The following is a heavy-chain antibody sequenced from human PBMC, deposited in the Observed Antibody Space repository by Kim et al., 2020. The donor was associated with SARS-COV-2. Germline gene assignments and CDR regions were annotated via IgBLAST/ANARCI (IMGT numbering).Heavy chain of an antibody. CDR3: ARVGYSAYDPLIN. D-gene: IGHD5-12*01. CDR2: ISGDSSYI. CDR1: GFTFSDYY. J-gene: IGHJ4*02. V-gene: IGHV3-11*05. Sequence: GGSLRLSCTVSGFTFSDYYMSWIRQAPGKGLEWVSFISGDSSYIHYADSVKGRFTISRDNAKNSLHLEVNSLRDEDTAVYYCARVGYSAYDPLINWGQGTLVTVSS.